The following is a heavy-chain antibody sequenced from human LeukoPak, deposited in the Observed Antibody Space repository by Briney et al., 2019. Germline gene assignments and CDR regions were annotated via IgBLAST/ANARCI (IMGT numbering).Heavy chain of an antibody. V-gene: IGHV3-11*01. J-gene: IGHJ4*02. CDR3: ARPATYYYDSSGYYY. CDR2: ISSSGSTI. Sequence: GGSLRLSCAASGFTFSDYYMSWIRQAPGKGLEWVSYISSSGSTIYYADSVKGRFTIPRDNAKNSLYLQMNSLRAEDTAVYYCARPATYYYDSSGYYYWGQGTLVTVSS. D-gene: IGHD3-22*01. CDR1: GFTFSDYY.